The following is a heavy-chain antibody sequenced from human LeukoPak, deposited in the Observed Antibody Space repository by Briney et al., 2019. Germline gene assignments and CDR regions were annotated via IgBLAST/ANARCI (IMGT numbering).Heavy chain of an antibody. CDR1: GFTFSSYE. J-gene: IGHJ6*04. Sequence: PGGSLRLSCAASGFTFSSYEMNWVRQAPGKGLEWVSYISSSGSTIYYADSVKGRFTISRDNAKNSLYLQMNSLRAEDTAVCYCARVARYCSSTSCYSAGDYYYYGMDVWGKGTTVTVSS. D-gene: IGHD2-2*01. CDR2: ISSSGSTI. V-gene: IGHV3-48*03. CDR3: ARVARYCSSTSCYSAGDYYYYGMDV.